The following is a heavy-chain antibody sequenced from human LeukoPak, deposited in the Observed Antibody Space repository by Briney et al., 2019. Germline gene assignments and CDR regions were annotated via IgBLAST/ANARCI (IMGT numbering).Heavy chain of an antibody. CDR1: GGFISSYY. V-gene: IGHV4-59*01. D-gene: IGHD4-11*01. CDR2: TYDSGNT. J-gene: IGHJ2*01. CDR3: ASHGYSDSLHWFFDL. Sequence: PSETLSLTCSVSGGFISSYYWNWIRQPPGKGLEWIGYTYDSGNTDYNPSFRGRVTISVDRSKNQFSLKLRSVTAADTAVYYCASHGYSDSLHWFFDLWGRGTLVTVSS.